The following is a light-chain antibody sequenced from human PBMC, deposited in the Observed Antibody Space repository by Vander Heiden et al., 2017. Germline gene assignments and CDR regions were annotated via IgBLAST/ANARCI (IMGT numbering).Light chain of an antibody. CDR3: MQALQTPYT. V-gene: IGKV2-28*01. Sequence: DIVMTQSPLSLAVTPGEPASISCSSTQSLFHSERHNFFDWYQQKPGQSPRLLIYWGSNRTSGVPDRFSGSESGTDFTLKISRVEAEDAGVYYCMQALQTPYTFGQGTKLEIK. CDR2: WGS. J-gene: IGKJ2*01. CDR1: QSLFHSERHNF.